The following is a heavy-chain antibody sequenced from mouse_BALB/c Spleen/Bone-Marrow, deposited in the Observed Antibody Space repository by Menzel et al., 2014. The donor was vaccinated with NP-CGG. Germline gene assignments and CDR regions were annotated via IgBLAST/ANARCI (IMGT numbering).Heavy chain of an antibody. Sequence: QVQLQQSGSVLVRPGASVQLSCQASGYTFTSSWMHWAKQRPGQGLEWIGEIHPNSGNTNYNEKFKGKATLTVDTSSSIAYVDFSSLTSEDSAVYYCAGHHSYAWYFDYWCQGTTRTVSS. V-gene: IGHV1S130*01. D-gene: IGHD1-1*01. CDR1: GYTFTSSW. J-gene: IGHJ2*01. CDR2: IHPNSGNT. CDR3: AGHHSYAWYFDY.